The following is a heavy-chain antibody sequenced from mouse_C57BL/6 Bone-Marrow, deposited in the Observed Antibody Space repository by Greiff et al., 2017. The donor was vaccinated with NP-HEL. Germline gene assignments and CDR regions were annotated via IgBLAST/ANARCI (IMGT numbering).Heavy chain of an antibody. CDR3: ASHYYGSSLAWFAY. Sequence: EVKLVESGGDLVKPGGSLKLSCAASGFTFSSYGMSWVRQTPDKRLEWVATISSGGSYTYYPDSVKGRFTISRDNAKNTLYLQMSSLKSEDTAMYYCASHYYGSSLAWFAYWGQGTLVTVSA. J-gene: IGHJ3*01. D-gene: IGHD1-1*01. V-gene: IGHV5-6*01. CDR2: ISSGGSYT. CDR1: GFTFSSYG.